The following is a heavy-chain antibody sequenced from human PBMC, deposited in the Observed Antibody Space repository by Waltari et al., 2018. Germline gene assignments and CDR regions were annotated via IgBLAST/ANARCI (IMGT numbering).Heavy chain of an antibody. Sequence: VQLVESGGGLVQPGGSLRLSCAASGFTFSSYAMSWVRQAPGKGLEWIGSIYHSGSTYYNPSLKSRVTISVDTSKNQFSLKLSSVTAADTAVYYCARMGEGDYISRVFDYWGQGTLVTVSS. J-gene: IGHJ4*02. V-gene: IGHV4-38-2*01. CDR3: ARMGEGDYISRVFDY. D-gene: IGHD4-17*01. CDR2: IYHSGST. CDR1: GFTFSSYA.